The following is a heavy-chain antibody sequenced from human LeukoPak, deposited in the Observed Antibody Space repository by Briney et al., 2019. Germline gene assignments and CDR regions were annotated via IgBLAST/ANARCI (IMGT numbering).Heavy chain of an antibody. CDR2: IWSDATNK. J-gene: IGHJ4*02. CDR3: ARDVQRGFDYTNSLDY. D-gene: IGHD4-11*01. CDR1: GFTFTHHA. V-gene: IGHV3-33*01. Sequence: GKSLRLSCGASGFTFTHHAMHWVRQAPGEGLEWVAVIWSDATNKYYADSVKGRFAISRDDSNNMVYLQMNSLRVEDTAVYYCARDVQRGFDYTNSLDYWGQGTLVTVSS.